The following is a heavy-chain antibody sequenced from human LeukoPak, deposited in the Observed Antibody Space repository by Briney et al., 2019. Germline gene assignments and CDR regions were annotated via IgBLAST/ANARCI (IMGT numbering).Heavy chain of an antibody. CDR3: ARNLPGLDL. V-gene: IGHV1-18*01. Sequence: GASVKVSCKASGYTFTSHGISWVRQAPGQGLEWMGWISANSGDTNYAQKFQGRVTLTTDTSTGTAYMELRSLRSDDTAVYYCARNLPGLDLWGQGTLVTVSS. D-gene: IGHD1-14*01. CDR1: GYTFTSHG. CDR2: ISANSGDT. J-gene: IGHJ5*02.